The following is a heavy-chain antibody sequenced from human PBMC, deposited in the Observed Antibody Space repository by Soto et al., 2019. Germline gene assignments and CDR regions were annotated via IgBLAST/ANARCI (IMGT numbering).Heavy chain of an antibody. CDR2: ISSSSSYI. D-gene: IGHD1-26*01. CDR1: GFTFSSYS. J-gene: IGHJ6*02. V-gene: IGHV3-21*01. CDR3: ARDKERSDSSSHCGMVV. Sequence: PGGSLRLSCAASGFTFSSYSMNWVRQAPGKGLEWVSSISSSSSYIYYADSVKGRFTISRDNAKNSLYLQMNSLRAEDTAVYYCARDKERSDSSSHCGMVVWGQGTTVTVSS.